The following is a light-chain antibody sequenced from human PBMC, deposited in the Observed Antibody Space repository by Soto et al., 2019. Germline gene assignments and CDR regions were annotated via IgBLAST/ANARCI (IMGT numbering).Light chain of an antibody. Sequence: DIQMTQSPSSLSASVGDRVTITCRASQGISSYLAWYRQEPGKAPKLLIYAASTLQSGVPSRFSGSGYGTDFTLTISNLQPEDFATYYCQQLDSYPVTFGGGTKVDIK. J-gene: IGKJ4*01. CDR2: AAS. V-gene: IGKV1-9*01. CDR3: QQLDSYPVT. CDR1: QGISSY.